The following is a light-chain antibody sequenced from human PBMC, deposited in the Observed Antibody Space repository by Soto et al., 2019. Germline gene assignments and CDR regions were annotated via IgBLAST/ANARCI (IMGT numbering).Light chain of an antibody. CDR1: QSITSSH. V-gene: IGKV3-20*01. J-gene: IGKJ2*01. CDR2: DIS. Sequence: EIVLTQSPGTLSLSPGERATLSCRASQSITSSHLAWYQQKPDQAPRLLIYDISRRATGIPDRFSGSASGTDFTLTVSRLEPEDFAVYFCQHYGGSPLYTFGQGTKMEIK. CDR3: QHYGGSPLYT.